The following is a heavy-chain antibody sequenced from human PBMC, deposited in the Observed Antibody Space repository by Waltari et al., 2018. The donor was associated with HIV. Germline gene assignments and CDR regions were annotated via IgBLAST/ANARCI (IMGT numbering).Heavy chain of an antibody. V-gene: IGHV3-30*18. D-gene: IGHD5-18*01. CDR2: ISHDGVHK. CDR3: AKRPGDIAMVTFPDDHGMNV. CDR1: GFTFRRYG. J-gene: IGHJ6*02. Sequence: QVQLVASGGGVVQPGRSLSSSCAVSGFTFRRYGTPWVRQAPGKELEWVAVISHDGVHKYYADSVKGRFTISRDNSKDTLFLQMDSLRAEDTAVYYCAKRPGDIAMVTFPDDHGMNVWGQGTTVTVSS.